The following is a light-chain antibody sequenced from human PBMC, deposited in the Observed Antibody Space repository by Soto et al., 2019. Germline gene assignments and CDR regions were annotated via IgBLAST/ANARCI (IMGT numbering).Light chain of an antibody. J-gene: IGLJ2*01. CDR1: SSDVGGYNY. CDR2: DVT. CDR3: CSYAGSYSFDVI. Sequence: QSALTQPRSVSGSPGQSVTISCTGTSSDVGGYNYVSWYQQHPGKAPKLMIHDVTKRPSGVPDRFSGSKSGNRASLTISGLQAEDEAEYYCCSYAGSYSFDVIFGGGTKLTVL. V-gene: IGLV2-11*01.